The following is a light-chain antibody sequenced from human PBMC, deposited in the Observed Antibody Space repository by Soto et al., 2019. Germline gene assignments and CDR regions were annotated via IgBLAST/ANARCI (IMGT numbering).Light chain of an antibody. V-gene: IGKV3-15*01. CDR3: QQYNKGPPWT. Sequence: EIVMTQSPVTLSVSPGEGATLFCRASQSVRNNLAWYQQQPGLAPRLLIYAVSTRATGVPARFSGNGSETEFTLTISGLQSDDFALYYCQQYNKGPPWTFGQGTKVEIK. CDR1: QSVRNN. CDR2: AVS. J-gene: IGKJ1*01.